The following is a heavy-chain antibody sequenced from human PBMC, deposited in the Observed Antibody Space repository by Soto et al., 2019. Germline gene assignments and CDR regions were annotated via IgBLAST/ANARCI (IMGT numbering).Heavy chain of an antibody. CDR2: INSDGTTI. CDR1: GFTFSTSW. CDR3: AIAGSYRFDY. V-gene: IGHV3-74*01. D-gene: IGHD1-26*01. Sequence: EVQLVESGGDLIQPGGSLRISCAASGFTFSTSWMHWVRQAPGEGLAWVSRINSDGTTINYVNSVKGRFTISRDNAKNTLYLPVNSLRADDTAVYYCAIAGSYRFDYWGQGTLVTVSS. J-gene: IGHJ4*02.